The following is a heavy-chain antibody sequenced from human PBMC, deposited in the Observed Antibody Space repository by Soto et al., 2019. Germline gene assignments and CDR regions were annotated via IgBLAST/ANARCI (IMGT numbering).Heavy chain of an antibody. CDR2: IFDRGST. Sequence: QVQLQESGPGLVKPSETLSLTCTVSGGSISGGVHSWSWIRQPPGKGLEWIGHIFDRGSTYYNPSLKSRLTISVDTSKNQVSLRLSSVTAADTAVYYCATEIMPLTNDWYFDLWGRGTLVTVSS. D-gene: IGHD2-8*01. CDR3: ATEIMPLTNDWYFDL. J-gene: IGHJ2*01. CDR1: GGSISGGVHS. V-gene: IGHV4-30-4*01.